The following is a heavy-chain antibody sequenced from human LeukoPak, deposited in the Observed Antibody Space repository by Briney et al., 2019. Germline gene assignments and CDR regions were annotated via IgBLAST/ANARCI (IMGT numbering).Heavy chain of an antibody. J-gene: IGHJ6*02. D-gene: IGHD2-2*01. CDR1: GFTFSSYS. CDR3: ARATIVVVPAATGYYYYGMDV. CDR2: ISSSSSYI. V-gene: IGHV3-21*01. Sequence: GGSLRLSCAASGFTFSSYSMNWDRQAPGKGLEWVSSISSSSSYIYYADSVKGRFTISRDNAKNSLYLQMNSLRAEDTAVYYCARATIVVVPAATGYYYYGMDVWGQGTTVTVSS.